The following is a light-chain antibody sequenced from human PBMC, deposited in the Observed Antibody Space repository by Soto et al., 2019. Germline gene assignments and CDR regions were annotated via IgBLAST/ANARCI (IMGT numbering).Light chain of an antibody. V-gene: IGKV2-28*01. J-gene: IGKJ1*01. Sequence: DIVMTQSPLSLPVTPGEPASISCRSSQSLLHSNGYNYLDWYLQKPGQSPQLLIYLGSNRASGVPGRFSGSGSGTDFTLKISRVEAEDVGVYYCMQALQTSWTLGQGTKVDIK. CDR2: LGS. CDR3: MQALQTSWT. CDR1: QSLLHSNGYNY.